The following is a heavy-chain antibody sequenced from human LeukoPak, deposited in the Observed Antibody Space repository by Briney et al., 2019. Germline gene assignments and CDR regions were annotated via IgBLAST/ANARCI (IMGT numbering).Heavy chain of an antibody. Sequence: GGSLTLSCAASGFTFSSYSMNWVRQAPGKGLEWVSSISSSSSYIYYADSVKGRFTISRDNSKNTLHLQMNSLRAEDTAMYYCARGPGSYYYYMDVWGKGTTVTVSS. CDR1: GFTFSSYS. V-gene: IGHV3-21*04. J-gene: IGHJ6*03. CDR2: ISSSSSYI. CDR3: ARGPGSYYYYMDV.